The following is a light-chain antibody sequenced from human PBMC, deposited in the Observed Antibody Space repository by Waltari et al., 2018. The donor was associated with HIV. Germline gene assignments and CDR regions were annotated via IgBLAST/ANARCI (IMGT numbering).Light chain of an antibody. Sequence: QSALTQPASVSGSPGQSIPIFCTRTSSHVGNYNLFPWYQPHPGKAPKLIIYEAIKRPSGVSNRISASKSGNTASLTISGLQAEDEADYYCCSYGGSSTWVFGGGTKVTVL. CDR2: EAI. J-gene: IGLJ3*02. CDR1: SSHVGNYNL. V-gene: IGLV2-23*01. CDR3: CSYGGSSTWV.